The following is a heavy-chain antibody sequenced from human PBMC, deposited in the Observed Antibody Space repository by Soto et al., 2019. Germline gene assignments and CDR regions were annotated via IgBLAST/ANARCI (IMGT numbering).Heavy chain of an antibody. CDR1: GLIFSRYW. J-gene: IGHJ4*02. V-gene: IGHV3-7*05. CDR3: VVILAQWAERDCDS. Sequence: EVQLVESGGGLVQPGGPLRLPCEASGLIFSRYWMSWVRQAPGKGLEWMANIKQDSSEKYYADSVRGRFIISRDNAKSSLYLQMNNLRVEDTAVYYCVVILAQWAERDCDSWGQGTLDTVSS. D-gene: IGHD1-1*01. CDR2: IKQDSSEK.